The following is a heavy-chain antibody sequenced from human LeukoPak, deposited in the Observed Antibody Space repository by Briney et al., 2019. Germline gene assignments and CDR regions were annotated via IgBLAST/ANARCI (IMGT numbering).Heavy chain of an antibody. J-gene: IGHJ3*02. D-gene: IGHD1-1*01. CDR3: ARDPLSTNDFDI. V-gene: IGHV4-59*01. CDR1: GGSITNSY. Sequence: SETLSLTCTVSGGSITNSYWNWIRQSPGKGLEWTGYINYSGSTNYNPSLKSRVTISVDTSKNQFSLKLSSVTAADTAMYFCARDPLSTNDFDIWGQGTMVTVSS. CDR2: INYSGST.